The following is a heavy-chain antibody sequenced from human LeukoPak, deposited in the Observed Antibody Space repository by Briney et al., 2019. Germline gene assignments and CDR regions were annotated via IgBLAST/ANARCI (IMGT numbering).Heavy chain of an antibody. Sequence: PGGSLGLSCAASGFTFSSYEMNWVRQAPGKGLERVSYISSSGSTIYYADSVKGRFTISRDNAKNSLYLQMNSLRAEDTAVYYCATGIAARPGGSFDYWGQGTLVTVSS. V-gene: IGHV3-48*03. J-gene: IGHJ4*02. CDR3: ATGIAARPGGSFDY. CDR2: ISSSGSTI. CDR1: GFTFSSYE. D-gene: IGHD6-6*01.